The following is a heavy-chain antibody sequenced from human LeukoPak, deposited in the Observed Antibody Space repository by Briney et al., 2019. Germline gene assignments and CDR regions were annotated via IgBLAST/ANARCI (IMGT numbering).Heavy chain of an antibody. CDR1: GFTFSSYA. V-gene: IGHV3-23*01. J-gene: IGHJ4*02. CDR2: ISGSGGST. Sequence: PGGSLRLSCAASGFTFSSYAMSWVRQAPGKGLEWVSAISGSGGSTYYADSVKGRFTISRDNSKNTQYLQMNSLRAEDTAVYYCAGPLVPIVGAYFDYWGQGTLVTVSS. CDR3: AGPLVPIVGAYFDY. D-gene: IGHD1-26*01.